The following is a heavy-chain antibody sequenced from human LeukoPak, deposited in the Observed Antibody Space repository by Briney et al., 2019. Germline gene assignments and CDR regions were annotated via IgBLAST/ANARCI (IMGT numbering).Heavy chain of an antibody. CDR2: ISAYNGNT. V-gene: IGHV1-18*01. CDR1: GYTFTSYG. J-gene: IGHJ4*02. D-gene: IGHD3-22*01. CDR3: ARRATDDSSGYYFDY. Sequence: ASVKVSCKASGYTFTSYGISWVRQAPEQGIEWMGWISAYNGNTNYAQKLQGRVTMTTDTSTSTAYMELRSLRSDDTAVYYCARRATDDSSGYYFDYWGQGTLVTVSS.